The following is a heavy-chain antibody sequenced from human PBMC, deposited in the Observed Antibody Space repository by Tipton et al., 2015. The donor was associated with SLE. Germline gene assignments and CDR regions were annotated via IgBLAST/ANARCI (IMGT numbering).Heavy chain of an antibody. CDR1: GGSISNHH. CDR2: LYTSGRT. D-gene: IGHD3-16*01. CDR3: ARFMISVGFDY. V-gene: IGHV4-4*07. J-gene: IGHJ4*02. Sequence: TLSLTCTVSGGSISNHHWSWIRQSAGNRLEWIGRLYTSGRTNYNPSLQSRASMSLDTSKNQFSLKLSSVTAADTAVYYCARFMISVGFDYWGQGTLVTVSS.